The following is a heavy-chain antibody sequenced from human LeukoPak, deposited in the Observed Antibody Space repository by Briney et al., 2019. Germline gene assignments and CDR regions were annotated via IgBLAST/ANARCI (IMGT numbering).Heavy chain of an antibody. CDR3: ARVDHDFWIFGH. J-gene: IGHJ4*02. Sequence: PGGSLRLSCVASGFNVSSHFMSWVRQAPGKGLEGVSVIYSSGRTHYADPVNGRFTISRDNSKNTVFLQMNSLRVKDTAVYFCARVDHDFWIFGHWGQGALVPVSS. CDR2: IYSSGRT. V-gene: IGHV3-53*01. CDR1: GFNVSSHF. D-gene: IGHD3/OR15-3a*01.